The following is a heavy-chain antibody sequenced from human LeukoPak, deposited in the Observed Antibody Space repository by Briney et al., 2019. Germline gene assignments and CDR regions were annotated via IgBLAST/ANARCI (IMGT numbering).Heavy chain of an antibody. CDR3: ARSRGFDALDI. J-gene: IGHJ3*02. CDR1: GGSISSGGYY. D-gene: IGHD3-10*01. Sequence: SQTLSLTCTVSGGSISSGGYYWSWIRQPPGKGLEWIGYIYHSGSTYYNPSLKSRVTISVDRSKNQFSLKLSSVTAADTAVYYCARSRGFDALDIWGQGTMVTVSS. CDR2: IYHSGST. V-gene: IGHV4-30-2*01.